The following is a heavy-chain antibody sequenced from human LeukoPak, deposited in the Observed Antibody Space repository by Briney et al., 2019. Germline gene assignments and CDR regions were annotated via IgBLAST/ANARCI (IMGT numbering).Heavy chain of an antibody. CDR1: GFTFSSYG. D-gene: IGHD3-9*01. CDR3: ARDDILTGPKEYYFDY. CDR2: ISYDGSNK. V-gene: IGHV3-30*03. J-gene: IGHJ4*02. Sequence: GGSLRLSCAASGFTFSSYGMHWVRQAPGKGLEWVAVISYDGSNKYYADSVKGRFTISRDNSKNTLYLQMNSLRAEDTAVYYCARDDILTGPKEYYFDYWGQGTLVTVSS.